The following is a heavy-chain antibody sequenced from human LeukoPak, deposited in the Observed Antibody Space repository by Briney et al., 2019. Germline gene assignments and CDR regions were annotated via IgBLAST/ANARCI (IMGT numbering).Heavy chain of an antibody. Sequence: ASVNVSCKASGYTFTDYYLHWVRQAPGQGLEWMGSVNPNIGAIIYAQKFQDRVTMTRDTSITTAYMELSSLIFDDTAVYYCARGGETLVGATKIGDSWGQGTLVTVSS. CDR2: VNPNIGAI. CDR1: GYTFTDYY. V-gene: IGHV1-2*02. D-gene: IGHD1-26*01. J-gene: IGHJ4*02. CDR3: ARGGETLVGATKIGDS.